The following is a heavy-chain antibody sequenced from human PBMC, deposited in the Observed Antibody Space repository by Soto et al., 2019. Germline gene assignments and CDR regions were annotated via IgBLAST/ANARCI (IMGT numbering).Heavy chain of an antibody. J-gene: IGHJ4*02. Sequence: QITLKESGPTLVKPTQTLTLTCTFSGFSLSTSGVGVGWFRQPPGKALEWLALIYWDDDKRYSSSLKSRLTITKDTSKNQVVLTLTNMDPVDTATYYCARVLTGAAFDFWGQGTLVTVSS. CDR1: GFSLSTSGVG. CDR2: IYWDDDK. D-gene: IGHD3-10*01. CDR3: ARVLTGAAFDF. V-gene: IGHV2-5*02.